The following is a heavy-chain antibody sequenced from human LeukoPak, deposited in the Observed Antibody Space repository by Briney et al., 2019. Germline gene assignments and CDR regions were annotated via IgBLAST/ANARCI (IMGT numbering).Heavy chain of an antibody. Sequence: GESLKISCKGSGYSFTSYWIGWVRQMPGKGLEWMGIIYPGDSDTRYSPSFQGQVTISADKSISTAYLQWSSLKASDTAMYYCARQGRRDGYNSFTVGLVDYWGQGTLVTVSS. CDR2: IYPGDSDT. J-gene: IGHJ4*02. D-gene: IGHD5-24*01. CDR3: ARQGRRDGYNSFTVGLVDY. V-gene: IGHV5-51*01. CDR1: GYSFTSYW.